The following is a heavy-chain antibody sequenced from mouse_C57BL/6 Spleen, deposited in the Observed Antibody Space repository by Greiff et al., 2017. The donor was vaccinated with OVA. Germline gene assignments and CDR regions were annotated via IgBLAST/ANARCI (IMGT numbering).Heavy chain of an antibody. CDR3: ASPQYYGSSDHYAMDY. CDR2: LSSGRLTI. V-gene: IGHV5-17*01. J-gene: IGHJ4*01. CDR1: VFTFSDYG. Sequence: EVKLVESGGGLVKPGGSLKLSCAASVFTFSDYGMHCVRPAPEQGLEWVTYLSSGRLTIYYADQLKGRFTISSANAKHTLFLQMTSLRSEDTAMYYCASPQYYGSSDHYAMDYWGQGTSVTVSS. D-gene: IGHD1-1*01.